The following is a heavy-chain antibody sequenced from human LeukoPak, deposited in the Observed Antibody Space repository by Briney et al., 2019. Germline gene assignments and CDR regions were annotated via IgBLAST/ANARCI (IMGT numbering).Heavy chain of an antibody. CDR3: ARDADLGTTITGGLDI. V-gene: IGHV3-20*04. CDR2: INWNGGST. CDR1: GFTFDDYG. Sequence: GGSLRLSCAASGFTFDDYGMSWVRQAPGKGLEWVSGINWNGGSTGYADSVKGRFTISRDNAKKSLYLRMNSLRVEDTAVYYCARDADLGTTITGGLDIWGQGTMVTVSS. D-gene: IGHD5-24*01. J-gene: IGHJ3*02.